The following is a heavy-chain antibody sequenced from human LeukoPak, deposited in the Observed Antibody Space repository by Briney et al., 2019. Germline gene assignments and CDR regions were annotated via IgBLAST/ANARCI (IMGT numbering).Heavy chain of an antibody. V-gene: IGHV1-58*02. CDR2: IVVGSGNT. CDR1: GFTFTSSA. D-gene: IGHD6-13*01. J-gene: IGHJ4*02. Sequence: SVKVSCKASGFTFTSSAMQWVRQARGQRLEWIGWIVVGSGNTNYAQRFQERVTITRDMSTSTAYMELSSLRSEDTAVYYCAARNIAAAGTIDYWGQGTLVTVSS. CDR3: AARNIAAAGTIDY.